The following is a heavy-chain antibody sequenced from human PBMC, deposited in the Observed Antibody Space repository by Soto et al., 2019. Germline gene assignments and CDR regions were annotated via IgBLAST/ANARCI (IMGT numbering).Heavy chain of an antibody. V-gene: IGHV4-59*12. CDR1: GGSISSYY. CDR3: ARGGDTGSWYYFQY. D-gene: IGHD6-13*01. Sequence: SETLSLTCTVSGGSISSYYWSWIRQPPGKGLEWIGYIYYSGSTNYNPSLKSRVTISVDTSKNQFSLKLSSVTAADTAVYYCARGGDTGSWYYFQYWGQGSLVTVSS. J-gene: IGHJ4*02. CDR2: IYYSGST.